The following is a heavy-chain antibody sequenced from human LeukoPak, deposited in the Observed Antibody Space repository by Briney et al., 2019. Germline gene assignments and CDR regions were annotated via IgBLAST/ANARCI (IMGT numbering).Heavy chain of an antibody. V-gene: IGHV1-2*02. CDR1: GYTFTGYH. CDR3: ARDYCSSTSCLFDY. Sequence: ASVKVSCKASGYTFTGYHMHWVRQAPGQGLEWMGWINPNSGDTNYAQNFQGRVTMTRDTSISTAYMELCRLRSDDTAVYYCARDYCSSTSCLFDYWGQGTLVTVSS. D-gene: IGHD2-2*01. CDR2: INPNSGDT. J-gene: IGHJ4*02.